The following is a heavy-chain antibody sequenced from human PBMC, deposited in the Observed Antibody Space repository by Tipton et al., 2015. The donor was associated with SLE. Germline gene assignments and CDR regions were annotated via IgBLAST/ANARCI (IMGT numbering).Heavy chain of an antibody. D-gene: IGHD2-15*01. V-gene: IGHV4-59*11. J-gene: IGHJ4*02. CDR3: ARGLIPATLDY. Sequence: TLSLTCTVSGGSISSHYWSWIRQPPGKGLEWIGYIYYSGSTNYNPSLKSRVTISVDTSKKQFSLKLRSVTAADTAVYYCARGLIPATLDYWGQGTLVTVSS. CDR2: IYYSGST. CDR1: GGSISSHY.